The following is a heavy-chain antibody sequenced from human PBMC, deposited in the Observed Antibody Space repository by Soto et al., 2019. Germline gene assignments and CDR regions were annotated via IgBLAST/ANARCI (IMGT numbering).Heavy chain of an antibody. CDR1: GFTFNTYD. V-gene: IGHV3-21*01. Sequence: EVQLVESGGGVVKPGGSLRLSCAASGFTFNTYDMNWVRQAPGKGLEWVSSITTSSAYIYYADSLKGRIPISRYHAKNPLLMQLTSLRDEYTAVYYFVRAEAAGLLRHVGFDTWGQGILVTVSS. J-gene: IGHJ5*02. CDR2: ITTSSAYI. CDR3: VRAEAAGLLRHVGFDT. D-gene: IGHD2-21*01.